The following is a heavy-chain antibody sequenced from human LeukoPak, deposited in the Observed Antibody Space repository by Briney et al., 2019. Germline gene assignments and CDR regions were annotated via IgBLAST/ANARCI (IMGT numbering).Heavy chain of an antibody. CDR1: GYTFTGYY. CDR2: INPDSGDS. J-gene: IGHJ4*02. V-gene: IGHV1-2*02. D-gene: IGHD5-12*01. CDR3: ATGVATAFTY. Sequence: GASVKVSCKASGYTFTGYYIHWVRQAPGQGLEWMAWINPDSGDSYSAPKFQVRVTMTRDTSISTASMEVSWLTSDDTAVYYCATGVATAFTYWGQGTLVTVSS.